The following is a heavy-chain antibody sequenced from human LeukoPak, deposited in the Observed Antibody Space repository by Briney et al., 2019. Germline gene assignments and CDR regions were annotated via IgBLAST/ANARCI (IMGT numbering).Heavy chain of an antibody. J-gene: IGHJ4*02. D-gene: IGHD3-22*01. CDR2: ISGTGGTT. CDR1: GFTFSSPG. V-gene: IGHV3-23*01. Sequence: PGGSLRLSCAASGFTFSSPGMSWVRQAPGKGLEWVSAISGTGGTTYYADSVKGRFTISRDNSKNTLYLQMNSLRAEDTAVYYCAKAPASSGYYYTRVDYWGQGTLVTVSS. CDR3: AKAPASSGYYYTRVDY.